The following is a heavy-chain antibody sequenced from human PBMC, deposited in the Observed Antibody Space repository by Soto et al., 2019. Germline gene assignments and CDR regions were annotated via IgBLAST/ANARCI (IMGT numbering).Heavy chain of an antibody. V-gene: IGHV4-30-4*01. CDR3: ARGSIYEAVHCTTPIDY. J-gene: IGHJ4*02. Sequence: SETLALSCTVSGGSISSGGYCWSWITQPPGKGLEWMWYIYYSGSTHYNPALKSRVTISVDTSKNPSSLKLSSVNAADTDVYYCARGSIYEAVHCTTPIDYWGKGTLVTVSS. CDR2: IYYSGST. D-gene: IGHD2-8*01. CDR1: GGSISSGGYC.